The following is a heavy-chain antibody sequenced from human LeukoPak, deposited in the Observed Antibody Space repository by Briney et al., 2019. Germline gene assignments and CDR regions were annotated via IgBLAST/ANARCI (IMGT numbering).Heavy chain of an antibody. CDR2: ISGSGGST. D-gene: IGHD3-16*01. Sequence: TGGSLRLSCAASGFTFSSYGMSWVRQAPGKGLEWVSAISGSGGSTYYADSVKGRFTISRDNSKNTLYLQMNSLRAEDTAVYYCAKLTPYYYDYPLFDYWGQGTLVTVSS. J-gene: IGHJ4*02. CDR3: AKLTPYYYDYPLFDY. CDR1: GFTFSSYG. V-gene: IGHV3-23*01.